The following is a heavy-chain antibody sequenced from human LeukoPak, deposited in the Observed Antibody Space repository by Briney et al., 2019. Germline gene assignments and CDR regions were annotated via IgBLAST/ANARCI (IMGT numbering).Heavy chain of an antibody. V-gene: IGHV3-33*08. D-gene: IGHD3-10*01. CDR1: GFTFSSYW. CDR2: IWYDGSNK. J-gene: IGHJ4*02. Sequence: GGSLRLSCAASGFTFSSYWMHWVRQAPGKGLEWVAVIWYDGSNKYYADSVKGRFTISRDNSKNTLYLQMNSLRAEDTAVYYCARTLYGSGSYSFDYWGQGTLVTVSS. CDR3: ARTLYGSGSYSFDY.